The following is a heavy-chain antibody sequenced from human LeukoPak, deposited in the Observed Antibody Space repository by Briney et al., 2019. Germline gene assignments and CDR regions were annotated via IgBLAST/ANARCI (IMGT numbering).Heavy chain of an antibody. V-gene: IGHV4-39*01. CDR3: ARQRGYCSGGTCYRTPHFDY. Sequence: SETLSLTCTVSGGPITGSYYWGWIRQPPGKGLEWIGSIYYSATTYYNPSLKSRVTISVDTSKNYFSLKLTSVTAADTVLYYCARQRGYCSGGTCYRTPHFDYWGQGILVTVSS. D-gene: IGHD2-15*01. CDR1: GGPITGSYY. CDR2: IYYSATT. J-gene: IGHJ4*02.